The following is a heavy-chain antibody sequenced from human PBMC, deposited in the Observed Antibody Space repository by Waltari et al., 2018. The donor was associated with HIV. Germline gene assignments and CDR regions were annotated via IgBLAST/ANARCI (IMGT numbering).Heavy chain of an antibody. CDR1: GFTVSSNY. Sequence: EVQLVESGGGLIQPGGSLRLSCAASGFTVSSNYMSWVRQAPGKGLEWVSVIYSGGSTYYADSVKGRFTISRDNSKNTLYLQMNSLRAEDTAVYYCARDFTGTLDAFDIWGQGTMVTVSS. CDR3: ARDFTGTLDAFDI. CDR2: IYSGGST. J-gene: IGHJ3*02. D-gene: IGHD1-1*01. V-gene: IGHV3-53*01.